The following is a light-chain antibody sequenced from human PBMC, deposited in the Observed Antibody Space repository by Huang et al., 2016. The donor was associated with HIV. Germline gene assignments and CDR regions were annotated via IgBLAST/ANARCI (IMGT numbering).Light chain of an antibody. Sequence: DIRMTQSPSSLSASVGDRVTITCQASQDIINFLNWYQQKPGKAPKLLILDASNLQTGVPARFSGSGSGTHFTFTITSLQRDDIGTYYCQQYDDVPISFGGGTKV. CDR3: QQYDDVPIS. V-gene: IGKV1-33*01. CDR2: DAS. CDR1: QDIINF. J-gene: IGKJ4*01.